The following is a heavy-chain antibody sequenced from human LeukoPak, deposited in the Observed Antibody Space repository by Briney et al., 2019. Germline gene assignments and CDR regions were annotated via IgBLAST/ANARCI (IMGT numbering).Heavy chain of an antibody. Sequence: GGSLRFSCAASGFTFSSYAMSWVRQAPGKGLEWVSAISGSGGSTYYADSVKGRFTISRDNSKNTLYLQMNSLRAEDTAVYYCAKDGPKVEAIPNYFDYWGQGTLVTVSS. D-gene: IGHD1-26*01. CDR3: AKDGPKVEAIPNYFDY. CDR1: GFTFSSYA. CDR2: ISGSGGST. J-gene: IGHJ4*02. V-gene: IGHV3-23*01.